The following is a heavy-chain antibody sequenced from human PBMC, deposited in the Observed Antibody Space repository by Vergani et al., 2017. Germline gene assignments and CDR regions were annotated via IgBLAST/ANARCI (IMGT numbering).Heavy chain of an antibody. J-gene: IGHJ6*02. V-gene: IGHV3-23*04. CDR1: GFTFDDYG. CDR3: TTDVTTVTTSYYYYYGMDV. Sequence: EVQLVESGGGVVRPGGSLRLSCAASGFTFDDYGMSWVRQAPGKGLEWVSAISGSGGSKYYADSVKGRFTISRHNSKNTLYLQMNSLKTEDTAVYYCTTDVTTVTTSYYYYYGMDVWGQGTTVTVSS. CDR2: ISGSGGSK. D-gene: IGHD4-17*01.